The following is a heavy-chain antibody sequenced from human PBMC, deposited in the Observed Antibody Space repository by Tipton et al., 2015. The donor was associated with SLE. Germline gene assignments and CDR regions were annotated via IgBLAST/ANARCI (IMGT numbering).Heavy chain of an antibody. D-gene: IGHD3-10*01. V-gene: IGHV3-7*01. CDR2: IKEDGSEK. Sequence: SLRLSCVASGFTLSTYWMSWVRQAPGKGLEWVANIKEDGSEKYYVDPVKGRFTISRDNAKNSLYLEMNSLRVEDTAVYYCARRRQYGSGSYSDYWGQGTLVTASS. J-gene: IGHJ4*02. CDR1: GFTLSTYW. CDR3: ARRRQYGSGSYSDY.